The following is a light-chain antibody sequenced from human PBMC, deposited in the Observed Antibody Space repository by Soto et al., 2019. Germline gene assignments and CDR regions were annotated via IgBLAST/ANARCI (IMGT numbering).Light chain of an antibody. Sequence: ESVLTQSAGTLSLSPGERVTLSCRASQSVSSNSLAWYQQKPGQAPRLLIYSASIRATGIPDRFSGSGSGTDFTLTISRLEPEDFAVYYCQQYGSSPPEYTFGQGTKLEIK. CDR2: SAS. J-gene: IGKJ2*01. V-gene: IGKV3-20*01. CDR1: QSVSSNS. CDR3: QQYGSSPPEYT.